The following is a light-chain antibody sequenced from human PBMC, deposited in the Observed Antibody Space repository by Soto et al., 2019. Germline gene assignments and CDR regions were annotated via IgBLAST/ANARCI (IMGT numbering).Light chain of an antibody. V-gene: IGKV3-15*01. Sequence: EIVMTQSPATLSVSPWERATLSCRASQSVSSNLAWYQQKPGQTPKLLIYVASTRATGIPARFSGSGSGTEFTLTISSLQSEDFAVYYCQQYNVWPLTFGGWTKVEFK. CDR2: VAS. CDR3: QQYNVWPLT. CDR1: QSVSSN. J-gene: IGKJ4*01.